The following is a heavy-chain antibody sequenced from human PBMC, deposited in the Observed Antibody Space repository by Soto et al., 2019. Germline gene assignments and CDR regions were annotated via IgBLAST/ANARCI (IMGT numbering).Heavy chain of an antibody. J-gene: IGHJ2*01. CDR1: GFTFSSYA. CDR2: ISGSGGST. V-gene: IGHV3-23*01. Sequence: PGGSLRLSCAASGFTFSSYAMSWVRQAPGKGLEWVSAISGSGGSTYYADSVKGRFTISRDNSKNTLYLQMNSLRAEDTAVYYSAKDQGKDHYSYFDPWGRGTLVTVSS. CDR3: AKDQGKDHYSYFDP.